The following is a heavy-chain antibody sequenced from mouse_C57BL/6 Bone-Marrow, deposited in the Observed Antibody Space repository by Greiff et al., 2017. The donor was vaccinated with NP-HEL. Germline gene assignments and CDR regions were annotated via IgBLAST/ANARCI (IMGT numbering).Heavy chain of an antibody. CDR3: ARTGYGNYEAWFAY. CDR1: GYTFTSYW. Sequence: QVQLQQPGAELVRPGSSVKLSCKASGYTFTSYWMHWVKQRPIQGLEWIGNIDTSDSETHYNQKFKDKATLTVDKSSSTAYMQLSSLTSEDSAVYYCARTGYGNYEAWFAYWGQGTLVTVSA. V-gene: IGHV1-52*01. J-gene: IGHJ3*01. CDR2: IDTSDSET. D-gene: IGHD2-10*02.